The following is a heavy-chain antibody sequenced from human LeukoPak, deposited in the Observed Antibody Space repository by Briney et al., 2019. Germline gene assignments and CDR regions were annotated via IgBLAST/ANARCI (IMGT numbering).Heavy chain of an antibody. J-gene: IGHJ5*02. CDR3: ARRGKRIAVAGPNWFDP. Sequence: ASVNVSCKASRYTFTGYYMHWVRQAPGQGLEWMGWINPNSGGTNYAQKFQGRVTMTRDTSISTAYMELSRLRSDDTAVYYCARRGKRIAVAGPNWFDPWGQGTLVTVSS. V-gene: IGHV1-2*02. D-gene: IGHD6-19*01. CDR1: RYTFTGYY. CDR2: INPNSGGT.